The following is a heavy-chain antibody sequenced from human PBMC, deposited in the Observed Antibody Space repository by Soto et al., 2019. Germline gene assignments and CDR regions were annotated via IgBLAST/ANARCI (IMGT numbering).Heavy chain of an antibody. Sequence: QVQLVESGGGVVQPGRSLRLSCAASGFTFSSYSMHWVRQAPGKGLEWVAAMSYDGNSKYFADSVKGRFTISRDNSKNTLSLQMNSLGAEDSAVYYCARGLTVCDHDHFDLWGQGTLVTVSS. CDR2: MSYDGNSK. CDR1: GFTFSSYS. J-gene: IGHJ4*02. V-gene: IGHV3-30-3*01. CDR3: ARGLTVCDHDHFDL. D-gene: IGHD2-21*01.